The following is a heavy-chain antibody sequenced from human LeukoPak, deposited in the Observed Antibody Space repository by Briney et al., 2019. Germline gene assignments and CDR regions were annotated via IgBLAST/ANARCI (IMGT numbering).Heavy chain of an antibody. D-gene: IGHD3-22*01. CDR2: TSGSGGST. CDR3: AKTSPDSSGYYYPGY. J-gene: IGHJ4*02. V-gene: IGHV3-23*01. Sequence: GGSLRLSCAASGFTFSSYAMSWVRQAPGKGLEWVSATSGSGGSTYYADSVKGRFTISRDNSKNTLYLQMISLRAEDTAVYYCAKTSPDSSGYYYPGYWGQGTLVTVSS. CDR1: GFTFSSYA.